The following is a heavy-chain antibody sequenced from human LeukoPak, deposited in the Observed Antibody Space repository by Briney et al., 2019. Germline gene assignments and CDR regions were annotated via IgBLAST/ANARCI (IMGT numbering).Heavy chain of an antibody. V-gene: IGHV1-2*04. J-gene: IGHJ4*02. CDR3: ARGPYSGYDVGSNFDY. D-gene: IGHD5-12*01. CDR2: INPNSGGT. Sequence: GASVKVSCKASEYTFTGYYMHWVRQAPGQGLEWMGWINPNSGGTNYAQKFQGWVTMTRDTSISTAYMELSRLRSDDTAVYYCARGPYSGYDVGSNFDYWGQGTLVTVSS. CDR1: EYTFTGYY.